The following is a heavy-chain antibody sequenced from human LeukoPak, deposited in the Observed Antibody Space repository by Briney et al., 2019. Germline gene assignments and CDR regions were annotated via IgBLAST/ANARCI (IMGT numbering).Heavy chain of an antibody. D-gene: IGHD2-21*02. CDR2: IIPILGTT. Sequence: SVKVSCKASGGTFNNFAIDWVRQAPGQGLEWMGGIIPILGTTNYAQKFQGRVTITADESTSTAYMELSSLRSDDTAVYFCASFYCRNSDCYGGYYYMDVWGKGTTVTVSS. CDR3: ASFYCRNSDCYGGYYYMDV. CDR1: GGTFNNFA. J-gene: IGHJ6*03. V-gene: IGHV1-69*13.